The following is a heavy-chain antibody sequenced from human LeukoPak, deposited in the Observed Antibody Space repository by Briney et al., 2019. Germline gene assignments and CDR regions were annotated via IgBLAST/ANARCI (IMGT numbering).Heavy chain of an antibody. CDR2: THYSGNT. CDR1: GGSISTYS. CDR3: ARYCGGGRCYSRAYDY. Sequence: SETLSLTCTVSGGSISTYSWSWVRQPPGKGLEWIGYTHYSGNTNYNPSLKSRVTISVDTSKNQFSLNLASVTAADTAVYYCARYCGGGRCYSRAYDYWGQGTLVTVSS. V-gene: IGHV4-59*01. J-gene: IGHJ4*02. D-gene: IGHD2-15*01.